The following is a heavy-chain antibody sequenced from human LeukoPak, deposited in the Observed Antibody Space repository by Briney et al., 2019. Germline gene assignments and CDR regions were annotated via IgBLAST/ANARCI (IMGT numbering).Heavy chain of an antibody. CDR1: GYTFTGYY. J-gene: IGHJ4*02. Sequence: ASVTVSCTASGYTFTGYYMHWVRQAPGQGLERMGWINPNSGGTNYVQNFQGRVTMTTDTSISTAYMDLSRLRSDDTAVYYCATSRDGYNTNFDFWGQGTLVTVSS. CDR3: ATSRDGYNTNFDF. CDR2: INPNSGGT. D-gene: IGHD5-24*01. V-gene: IGHV1-2*02.